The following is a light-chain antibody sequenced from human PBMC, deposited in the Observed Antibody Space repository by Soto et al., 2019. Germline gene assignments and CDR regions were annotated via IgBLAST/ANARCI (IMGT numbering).Light chain of an antibody. J-gene: IGLJ3*02. Sequence: QSALTQPASVSGSPGQSITISCTGTSSDVGGYDRVSWYQHHPGKAPTLMIYEVNKRPSGVSYRFSGSKSGNTASLTISGLQGEDEADHYCCSSVGGPIWVFGGGTKLTVL. V-gene: IGLV2-23*02. CDR1: SSDVGGYDR. CDR3: CSSVGGPIWV. CDR2: EVN.